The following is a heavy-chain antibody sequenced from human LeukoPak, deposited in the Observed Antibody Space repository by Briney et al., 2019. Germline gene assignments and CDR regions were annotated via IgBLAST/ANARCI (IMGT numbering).Heavy chain of an antibody. CDR1: GFTFSNYG. CDR3: VKGLVQTTMSYSIDY. D-gene: IGHD1-1*01. V-gene: IGHV3-30*18. Sequence: GGSLRLSCAASGFTFSNYGMHWVRQTPGKGLEWVALISSDGSKNIYADSVKGRFTISRDNSKNTVYLQMNSLGAEDTAVYYCVKGLVQTTMSYSIDYWGQGALVTVSS. CDR2: ISSDGSKN. J-gene: IGHJ4*02.